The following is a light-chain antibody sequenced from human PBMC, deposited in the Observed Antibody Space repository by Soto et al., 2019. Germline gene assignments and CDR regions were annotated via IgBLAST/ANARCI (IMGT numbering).Light chain of an antibody. J-gene: IGKJ4*01. V-gene: IGKV3-20*01. CDR2: GAS. CDR3: QQYGSSPLT. CDR1: QSVCSSY. Sequence: EIVLTQSPGTRSLSPGERATLSCRASQSVCSSYLAWYQQKPGLAPRLLIYGASSRATDIPDRFSGSGSGTDFTLTISRLEPEDFAVYYGQQYGSSPLTFGGGTKVEIK.